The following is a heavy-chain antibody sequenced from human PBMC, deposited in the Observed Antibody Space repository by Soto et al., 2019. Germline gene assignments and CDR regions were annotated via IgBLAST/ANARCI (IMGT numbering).Heavy chain of an antibody. Sequence: SVKVSCKASGGTFSSYAISWVRQAPGQGLEWMGGIIPIFGTANYAQKFQGRVTITADGSTSTAYMELSSLRSEDTAVYYCARGTMDDPREATINLGYYYYYGMDVWGQGTTVTVYS. J-gene: IGHJ6*02. D-gene: IGHD5-12*01. CDR3: ARGTMDDPREATINLGYYYYYGMDV. V-gene: IGHV1-69*13. CDR1: GGTFSSYA. CDR2: IIPIFGTA.